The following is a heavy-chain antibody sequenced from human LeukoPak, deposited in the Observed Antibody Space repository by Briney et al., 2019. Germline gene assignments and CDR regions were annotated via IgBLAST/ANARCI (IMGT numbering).Heavy chain of an antibody. Sequence: PGGSLRLSCAASGFTFSSYWMSWVRQAPGKGLEWVANIKQDGSEKYYVDSVKGRFTISRDNAKNSLYLQMNSLRAEDTAVYYCARDYPYGDYGHYYYGMDFWGQGTTVTVSS. D-gene: IGHD4-17*01. V-gene: IGHV3-7*01. CDR2: IKQDGSEK. CDR3: ARDYPYGDYGHYYYGMDF. J-gene: IGHJ6*02. CDR1: GFTFSSYW.